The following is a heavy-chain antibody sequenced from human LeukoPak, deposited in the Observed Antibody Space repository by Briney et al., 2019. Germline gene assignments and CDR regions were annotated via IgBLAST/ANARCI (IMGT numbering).Heavy chain of an antibody. D-gene: IGHD6-13*01. V-gene: IGHV3-64D*06. J-gene: IGHJ4*02. CDR2: ISSNGGST. Sequence: PGGSLRLSCSASGSTFSSYAMHWVRQAPGKGLEYVSAISSNGGSTYYADSVKGRFTISRDNSKNTLYLQMSSLRAEDTAVYYCVKGGIPGYSSSWYGVDYWGQGTLVTVSS. CDR1: GSTFSSYA. CDR3: VKGGIPGYSSSWYGVDY.